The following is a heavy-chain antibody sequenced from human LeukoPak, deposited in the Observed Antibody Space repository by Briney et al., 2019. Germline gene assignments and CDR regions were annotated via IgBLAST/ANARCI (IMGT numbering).Heavy chain of an antibody. Sequence: TGGSLRLSCAVSVFIFSIYSMNWVRQAPGKGREWVSSISTSNIYIYYADSVKGLFTISRDNAKHSLYLKMNTLRAEDTAVYYCARDLMMEGRYFYHYMDVWGKGTTVTVSS. D-gene: IGHD2-8*01. CDR3: ARDLMMEGRYFYHYMDV. V-gene: IGHV3-21*01. CDR2: ISTSNIYI. J-gene: IGHJ6*03. CDR1: VFIFSIYS.